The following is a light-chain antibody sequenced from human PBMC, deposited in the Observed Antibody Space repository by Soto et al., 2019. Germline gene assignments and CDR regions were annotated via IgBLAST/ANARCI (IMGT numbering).Light chain of an antibody. CDR2: EVT. Sequence: QSALTQPASVSGSPGQSNTISCTGTSSDVGGYNYVSWYQQHPGKAPKLIIYEVTNRPSGVSNRFSGSKSGNTASLTISGLQAEDEADYYCNSYTTTSSWVFGGGTKLTVL. V-gene: IGLV2-14*01. CDR3: NSYTTTSSWV. CDR1: SSDVGGYNY. J-gene: IGLJ3*02.